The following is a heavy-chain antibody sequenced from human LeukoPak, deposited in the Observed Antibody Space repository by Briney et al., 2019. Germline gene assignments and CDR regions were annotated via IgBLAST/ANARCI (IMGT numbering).Heavy chain of an antibody. CDR2: IKPSGGST. D-gene: IGHD3-22*01. CDR1: GYTFTSYY. Sequence: ASVKVSSKASGYTFTSYYMQWVRQAPGQGLEWMGIIKPSGGSTSYAQKFQGRVTMTRDMSTTTVYMELSSLRSEDTAVYYCAREAGDSSGYYRTDYYYYMDVWGKGTTVTVSS. J-gene: IGHJ6*03. V-gene: IGHV1-46*01. CDR3: AREAGDSSGYYRTDYYYYMDV.